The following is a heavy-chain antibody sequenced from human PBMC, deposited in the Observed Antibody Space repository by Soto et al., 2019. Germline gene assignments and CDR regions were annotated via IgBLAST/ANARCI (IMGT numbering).Heavy chain of an antibody. D-gene: IGHD1-1*01. Sequence: SETLSLTCTVSGGSIRSHYWGWIRQPPGKGLEWIGYIYYSGSINYSPSLKSRVSISVDTSKNQVSLKVHSVTAADTAVYYCARLVDRNWYPFFFDYWGQGTQVTVS. CDR2: IYYSGSI. CDR1: GGSIRSHY. V-gene: IGHV4-59*11. J-gene: IGHJ4*02. CDR3: ARLVDRNWYPFFFDY.